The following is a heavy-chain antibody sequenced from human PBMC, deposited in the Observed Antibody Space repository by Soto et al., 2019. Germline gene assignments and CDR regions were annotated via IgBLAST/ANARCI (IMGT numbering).Heavy chain of an antibody. V-gene: IGHV5-51*01. D-gene: IGHD1-26*01. CDR2: IYPGDSDT. Sequence: GESLKISCQGSGYNFSNYWVAWVRQMPGKGLEWMGFIYPGDSDTRYNPSFQGQVTIAADKSVNTAYLQWSSLKASDTAKYYCARRVGSNYIDFWGQGTLVTVSS. J-gene: IGHJ4*02. CDR3: ARRVGSNYIDF. CDR1: GYNFSNYW.